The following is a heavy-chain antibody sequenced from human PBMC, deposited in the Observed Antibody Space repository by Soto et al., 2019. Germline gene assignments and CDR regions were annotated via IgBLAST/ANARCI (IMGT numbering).Heavy chain of an antibody. CDR1: GFSLSYYG. CDR3: GKDRGDGYTYDYYDY. V-gene: IGHV3-30*18. Sequence: QVQLVDSGGGVFQPGRSLRLSCAASGFSLSYYGMHWVRQAPGKGLEWVAILSHAGHNTSYGDSVKGRFIISRDNSKNTVYLQMRSLRAEDTVVYYCGKDRGDGYTYDYYDYCGQGTLVTVSS. CDR2: LSHAGHNT. D-gene: IGHD6-25*01. J-gene: IGHJ4*02.